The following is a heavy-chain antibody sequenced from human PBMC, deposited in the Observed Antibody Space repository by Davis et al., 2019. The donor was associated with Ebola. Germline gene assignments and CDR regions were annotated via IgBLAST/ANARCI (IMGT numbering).Heavy chain of an antibody. J-gene: IGHJ6*02. CDR1: GFTFSSYW. CDR2: ISSSGSTI. D-gene: IGHD6-13*01. Sequence: GGSLRLSCAASGFTFSSYWMSWVRQAPGKGLEWVSYISSSGSTIYYADSVKGRFTISRDNAKNSLYLQMNSLRAEDTAVYYCARAAAKFDYGMDVWGQGTTVTVSS. CDR3: ARAAAKFDYGMDV. V-gene: IGHV3-48*04.